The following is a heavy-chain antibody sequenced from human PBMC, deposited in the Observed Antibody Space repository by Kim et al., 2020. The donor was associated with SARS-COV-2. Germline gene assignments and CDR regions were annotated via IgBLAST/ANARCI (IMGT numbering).Heavy chain of an antibody. D-gene: IGHD6-13*01. J-gene: IGHJ5*02. Sequence: SETLSLTCTVSGGSISTYYWSWIRQPPGKGLEWIGDIYYTGSTNYSPSLKSRVTISLDASKNQFSLILTSVTVADTAVYYFAREGHQLALGNWFDPWGQGTLATVSS. V-gene: IGHV4-59*13. CDR3: AREGHQLALGNWFDP. CDR1: GGSISTYY. CDR2: IYYTGST.